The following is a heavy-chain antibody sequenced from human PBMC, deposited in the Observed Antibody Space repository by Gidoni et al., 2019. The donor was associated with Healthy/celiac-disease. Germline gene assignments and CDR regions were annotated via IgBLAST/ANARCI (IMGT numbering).Heavy chain of an antibody. CDR2: IWYDGSNK. CDR3: ARDYYDSSGYLGQLGY. CDR1: GFTFSSYG. D-gene: IGHD3-22*01. Sequence: QVQLVESGGGVVQPGRSLRLSCAASGFTFSSYGMHWVRQAPGKGLEWVAVIWYDGSNKYYADSVKGRFTISRDNSKNTLYLQMNSLRAEDTAVYYCARDYYDSSGYLGQLGYWGQGTLVTVSS. J-gene: IGHJ4*02. V-gene: IGHV3-33*01.